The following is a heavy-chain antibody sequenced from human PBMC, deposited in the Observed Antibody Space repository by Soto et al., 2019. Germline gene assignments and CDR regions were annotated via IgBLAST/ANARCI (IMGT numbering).Heavy chain of an antibody. J-gene: IGHJ5*02. CDR2: IQNSGST. CDR3: ARQYFDFCSGYHL. Sequence: PSETLSLTCTVSGDSISNGGFCLSWIRQPPGRGLEWIGYIQNSGSTSYNPSLESRVTISLDTSKNLFSLKLNSVTAADTAVYFCARQYFDFCSGYHLWGQGTLVTVSS. V-gene: IGHV4-30-4*01. CDR1: GDSISNGGFC. D-gene: IGHD3-3*01.